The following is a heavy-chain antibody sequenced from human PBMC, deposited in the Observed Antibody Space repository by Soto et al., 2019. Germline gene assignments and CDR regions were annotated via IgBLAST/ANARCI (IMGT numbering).Heavy chain of an antibody. D-gene: IGHD2-2*01. CDR3: ARPTYCSSTHCSPFDY. CDR1: GYDFSTYW. J-gene: IGHJ4*02. CDR2: IYPYDSDT. Sequence: GESLKISCKVSGYDFSTYWIGWVRQMPGEGLEWMGIIYPYDSDTRYSPSFQGQVTISADKSISTAYLQWSSLEASDTAMYYCARPTYCSSTHCSPFDYWGQGTLVTVSS. V-gene: IGHV5-51*01.